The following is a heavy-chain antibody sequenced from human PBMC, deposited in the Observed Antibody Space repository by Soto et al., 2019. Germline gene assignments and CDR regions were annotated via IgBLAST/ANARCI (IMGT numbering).Heavy chain of an antibody. V-gene: IGHV4-59*08. CDR3: VRQGIGALHGLVDV. Sequence: QVQLQASGPGLVKPSDTLSLTCTVSGDSIGTYNWGWIRQPPGKRLEWIGYIYSNGGTSYNPALKSRVTISADTSTKQFSLRLSSVTAADTAVYYCVRQGIGALHGLVDVWGQGTKVTVSS. D-gene: IGHD1-26*01. CDR2: IYSNGGT. J-gene: IGHJ6*02. CDR1: GDSIGTYN.